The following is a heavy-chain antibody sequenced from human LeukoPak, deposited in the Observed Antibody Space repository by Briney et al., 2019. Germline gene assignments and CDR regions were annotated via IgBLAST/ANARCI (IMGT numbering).Heavy chain of an antibody. CDR2: IYYSGST. V-gene: IGHV4-59*12. D-gene: IGHD3-16*01. Sequence: KSSETLSLTCTVSGVSISSYYWSWLRQPPGKGLERIGYIYYSGSTNYNPSLKSRVTISVDTSKNQFSLKLSSVTAADTAVYYCARVDDYVWGADYWGQGTLVTVSS. CDR3: ARVDDYVWGADY. J-gene: IGHJ4*02. CDR1: GVSISSYY.